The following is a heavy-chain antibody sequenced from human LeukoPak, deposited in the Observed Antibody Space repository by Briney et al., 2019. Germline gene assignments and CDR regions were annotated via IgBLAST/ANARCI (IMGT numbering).Heavy chain of an antibody. Sequence: SETLSLTCAVYGGSFNDYYWSWIRQPPGKGLEWIGEINHSGSTNYNPSLKSRVTISVDTSMNQFSLKLSSVTAADTAVYYCAGSGGIAVAAFDYWGQGTLVTVSS. J-gene: IGHJ4*02. CDR2: INHSGST. CDR1: GGSFNDYY. D-gene: IGHD6-19*01. CDR3: AGSGGIAVAAFDY. V-gene: IGHV4-34*01.